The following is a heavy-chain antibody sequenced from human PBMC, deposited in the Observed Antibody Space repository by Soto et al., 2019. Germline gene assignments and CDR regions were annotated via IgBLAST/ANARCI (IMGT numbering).Heavy chain of an antibody. CDR1: GGTFNRNP. D-gene: IGHD3-22*01. J-gene: IGHJ4*02. CDR3: ARGVSSDNRGYYFFC. V-gene: IGHV1-69*01. Sequence: QVQLVQSGAEVKKPGSSVKVSCKASGGTFNRNPLSWVRQAPGQGPEWMGGIVPIFGAANYAQKFQGRVTITADESTSTAYMELRSLRSEDTAVYYCARGVSSDNRGYYFFCWGQGTLVTVSS. CDR2: IVPIFGAA.